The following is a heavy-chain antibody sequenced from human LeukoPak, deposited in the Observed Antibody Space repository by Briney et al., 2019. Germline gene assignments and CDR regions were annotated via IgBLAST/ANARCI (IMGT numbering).Heavy chain of an antibody. D-gene: IGHD4-23*01. CDR3: AKAYGGAYFDY. CDR1: GFTFSSYG. J-gene: IGHJ4*02. V-gene: IGHV3-30*18. CDR2: ISYDGSNK. Sequence: GGSLRLSCAASGFTFSSYGMHWVRQAPGKGLEWVAVISYDGSNKYYADSVKGRFTISRDNSKNTLYLQMNSLRAEDTAVYYCAKAYGGAYFDYWGQGTLVTVSS.